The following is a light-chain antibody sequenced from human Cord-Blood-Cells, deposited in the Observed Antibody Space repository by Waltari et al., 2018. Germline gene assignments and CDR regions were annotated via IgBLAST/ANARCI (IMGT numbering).Light chain of an antibody. CDR3: QSYDSSLSGSV. J-gene: IGLJ3*02. CDR2: GTS. Sequence: QSVLTQPPSVSGAPGQRVTISCTGSSSNIGAGYDVHWYQQLPGTAPKIRIYGTSTRPSGGPDRFSGSKSGTSASLAITGLQAEDEADYYCQSYDSSLSGSVFGGGTKLTVL. V-gene: IGLV1-40*01. CDR1: SSNIGAGYD.